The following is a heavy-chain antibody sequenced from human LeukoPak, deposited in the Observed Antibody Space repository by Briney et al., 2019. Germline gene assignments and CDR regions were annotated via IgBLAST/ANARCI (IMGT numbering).Heavy chain of an antibody. CDR1: GFTFDDYA. CDR2: ISWNSGSM. J-gene: IGHJ4*02. D-gene: IGHD6-13*01. V-gene: IGHV3-9*03. CDR3: AKGRYTSSWYYFDY. Sequence: PGRSLRLSCAASGFTFDDYAMHWVRQAPGKGLEWVSGISWNSGSMGYADSVKGRFTISRDNAKNSLYLQMNSLRAEDMALYYCAKGRYTSSWYYFDYWGQGTLVSFSS.